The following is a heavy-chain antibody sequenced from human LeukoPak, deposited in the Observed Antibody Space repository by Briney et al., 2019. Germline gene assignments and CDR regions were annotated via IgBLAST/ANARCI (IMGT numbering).Heavy chain of an antibody. Sequence: KASETLSLTCTVSGSSISSYYWSWIRQPPGKGLEWIGYIYYSGSTNYNPSLKSRVTISVDTSKNQFSLKLSSVTAADTAVYYCARRSSYGGVDYWGQGTLVTVSS. D-gene: IGHD4-23*01. V-gene: IGHV4-59*08. CDR1: GSSISSYY. CDR2: IYYSGST. CDR3: ARRSSYGGVDY. J-gene: IGHJ4*02.